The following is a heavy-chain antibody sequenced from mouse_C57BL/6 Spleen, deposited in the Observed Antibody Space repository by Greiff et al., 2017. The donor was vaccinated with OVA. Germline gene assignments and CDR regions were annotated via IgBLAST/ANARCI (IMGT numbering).Heavy chain of an antibody. CDR2: IYPGGGYT. Sequence: QVQLQQSGAELVRPGTSVKMSCKASGYTFTNYWIGWAKQRPGHGLEWLGDIYPGGGYTYYNEKLKGKATLTADKSSSTAYMQFSSLTSEDSASYYCARGGWDGDAMDYWGQGTSVTVSS. J-gene: IGHJ4*01. CDR1: GYTFTNYW. CDR3: ARGGWDGDAMDY. V-gene: IGHV1-63*01. D-gene: IGHD4-1*01.